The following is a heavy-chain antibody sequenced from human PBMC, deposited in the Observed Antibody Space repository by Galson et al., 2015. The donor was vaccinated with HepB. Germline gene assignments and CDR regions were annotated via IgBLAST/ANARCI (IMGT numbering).Heavy chain of an antibody. J-gene: IGHJ4*02. V-gene: IGHV1-3*01. D-gene: IGHD6-13*01. CDR1: GYTFSSYA. Sequence: SVKVSCKASGYTFSSYAMHWVRQAPGQRLEWMGWINAYNGNTKYSQNFQGRVTITRDTSASTVYMELSSLTSEDTALYYCVRDVRYSSSWQSYFDYWGQGSLVTVSS. CDR2: INAYNGNT. CDR3: VRDVRYSSSWQSYFDY.